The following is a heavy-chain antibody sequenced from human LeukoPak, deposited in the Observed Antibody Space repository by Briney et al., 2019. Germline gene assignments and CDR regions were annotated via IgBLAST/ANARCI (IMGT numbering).Heavy chain of an antibody. V-gene: IGHV3-7*01. J-gene: IGHJ2*01. Sequence: GGSLRLSCAASGFTFSSYWMSWVRQAPGKGLEWVANIKQDGSEKYYVDSVKGRFTISRDNAKNSLYLQMNSLRAEDTAVYYCAKEVYTSGWYPHVPFDLWGRGTLVTVSS. CDR2: IKQDGSEK. CDR1: GFTFSSYW. CDR3: AKEVYTSGWYPHVPFDL. D-gene: IGHD6-19*01.